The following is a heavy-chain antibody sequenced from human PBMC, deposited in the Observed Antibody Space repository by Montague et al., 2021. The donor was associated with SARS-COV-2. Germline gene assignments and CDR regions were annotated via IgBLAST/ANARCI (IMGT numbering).Heavy chain of an antibody. Sequence: SETLSLTCAVYGGSFSDYYWSWIRQPPGKGLEWIGEINHRGTSKYNTSLKSRVSISLDTFKNQFSLYLSSVTAADTAVYYCARGRQHFNMIVVVMTGGEYYFDYWGQGTLVTVSS. D-gene: IGHD3-22*01. J-gene: IGHJ4*02. CDR3: ARGRQHFNMIVVVMTGGEYYFDY. CDR2: INHRGTS. V-gene: IGHV4-34*01. CDR1: GGSFSDYY.